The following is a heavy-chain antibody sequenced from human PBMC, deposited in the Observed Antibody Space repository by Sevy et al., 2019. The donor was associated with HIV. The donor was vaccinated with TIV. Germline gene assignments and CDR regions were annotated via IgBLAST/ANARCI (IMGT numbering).Heavy chain of an antibody. CDR3: ARGPYSSGLRFDY. D-gene: IGHD6-19*01. V-gene: IGHV3-30*04. Sequence: GGSLRLSCVASGFSFRDYALHWVRQGPGKGLEWVAVVSFDGGNKYYPDSVKGRFTVSRDNSKSTLFLQMDSLRGEDTAVYYCARGPYSSGLRFDYWGQGTLVTVSS. CDR2: VSFDGGNK. CDR1: GFSFRDYA. J-gene: IGHJ4*02.